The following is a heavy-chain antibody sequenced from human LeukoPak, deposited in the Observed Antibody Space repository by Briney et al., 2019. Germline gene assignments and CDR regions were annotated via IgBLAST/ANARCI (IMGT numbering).Heavy chain of an antibody. CDR2: ISSSSSYI. D-gene: IGHD2-21*02. CDR3: AREDGGDRKPFDY. CDR1: GFTFSSYS. Sequence: PGGSLRLSCAASGFTFSSYSMTWVRQAPGKGLEWVSSISSSSSYIYYADSVKGRLTISRDNAKNSLYLQMNSLRAEDTAVYYCAREDGGDRKPFDYWGQGTLVTVSS. J-gene: IGHJ4*02. V-gene: IGHV3-21*01.